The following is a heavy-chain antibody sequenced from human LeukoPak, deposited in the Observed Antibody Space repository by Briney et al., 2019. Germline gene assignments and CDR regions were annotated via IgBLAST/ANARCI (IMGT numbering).Heavy chain of an antibody. CDR2: INHSGDT. CDR3: ARGPGTVGLSP. Sequence: SETLSLTCNVSGGSFTNYYWSWIRQTPEKGLEGSVQINHSGDTSYNPSLRGRVTLSVDTSKNQFSLEVTPVTAADTGVYYCARGPGTVGLSPWGQGTLVTVSS. D-gene: IGHD1/OR15-1a*01. J-gene: IGHJ5*02. V-gene: IGHV4-34*01. CDR1: GGSFTNYY.